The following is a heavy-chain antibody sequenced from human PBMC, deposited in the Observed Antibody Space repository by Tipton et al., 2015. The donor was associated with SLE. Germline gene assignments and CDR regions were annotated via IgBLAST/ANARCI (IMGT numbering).Heavy chain of an antibody. CDR1: EGTFSSNA. D-gene: IGHD3-3*01. V-gene: IGHV1-69*18. CDR3: ARARMRFVEWLSYGMDV. CDR2: IIPIFGTT. J-gene: IGHJ6*02. Sequence: QLVQSGAEVKKPGSSVKVSCKASEGTFSSNAISGVRQAPGQGLEGMGRIIPIFGTTNYAQKLQGRVTITADESTSTAYMELSSLRSEDTAVYFCARARMRFVEWLSYGMDVWGQGTTVTVSS.